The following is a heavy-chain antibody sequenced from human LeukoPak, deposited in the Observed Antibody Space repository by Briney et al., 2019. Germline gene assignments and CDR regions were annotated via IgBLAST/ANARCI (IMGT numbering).Heavy chain of an antibody. CDR1: GGSFSGCY. V-gene: IGHV4-34*10. CDR3: ARVLRYLYWTVDV. D-gene: IGHD3-16*02. CDR2: VTHSGIT. Sequence: SATLSLTCAVYGGSFSGCYWSWIRPSPGKGLEWIGEVTHSGITNSNASLKGRVTMSVDMSKNQFSLKMTSVTAADTAVYYCARVLRYLYWTVDVWSQGTAITVSS. J-gene: IGHJ6*02.